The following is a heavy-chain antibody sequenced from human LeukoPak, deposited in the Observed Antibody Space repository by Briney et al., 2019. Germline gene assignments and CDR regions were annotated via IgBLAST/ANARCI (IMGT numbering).Heavy chain of an antibody. CDR2: ISWNSGSI. D-gene: IGHD1-14*01. CDR1: GFTFDDYA. J-gene: IGHJ4*02. CDR3: AKDMGADLVSVSDY. Sequence: PGGSLRLSCAASGFTFDDYAMHWVRQAPGKGLEWVSGISWNSGSIGYADSVKGRFTISRDNAKNSLYLQMNSLRAEDTALYYCAKDMGADLVSVSDYWGQGTLVTVSS. V-gene: IGHV3-9*01.